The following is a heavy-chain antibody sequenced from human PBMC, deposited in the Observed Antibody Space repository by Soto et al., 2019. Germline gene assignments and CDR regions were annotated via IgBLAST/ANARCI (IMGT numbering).Heavy chain of an antibody. V-gene: IGHV4-39*01. D-gene: IGHD3-3*01. CDR3: ASPQPLSVQTIEAKFFQH. CDR1: GDSVATSSYY. Sequence: QLHLQESGPGLVKPSETLSLTCTVSGDSVATSSYYWCWLRQTPGRGLEWIGTVYYTGSTYYNPSLNNRVYISCDTSRTQFSLKLNSVTAADMAVYYCASPQPLSVQTIEAKFFQHWCPCTLVTVSS. CDR2: VYYTGST. J-gene: IGHJ1*01.